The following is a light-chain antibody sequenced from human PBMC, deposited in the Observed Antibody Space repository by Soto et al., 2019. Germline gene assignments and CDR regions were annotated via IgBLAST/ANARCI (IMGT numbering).Light chain of an antibody. Sequence: EIVMTQSPATLSVSPGERATLSCRASQSVSSNLAWYQQRAGQAPRLLIYGASTRATGIPARFSGSGSGTEFTLTISSLQSEDFAVYYCQQYNNWPPWTFGQGTTVDIK. J-gene: IGKJ1*01. CDR2: GAS. V-gene: IGKV3-15*01. CDR1: QSVSSN. CDR3: QQYNNWPPWT.